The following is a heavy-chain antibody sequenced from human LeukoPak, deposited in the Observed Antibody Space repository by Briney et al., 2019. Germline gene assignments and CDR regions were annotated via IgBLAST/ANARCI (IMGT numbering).Heavy chain of an antibody. CDR2: ISGSGAST. D-gene: IGHD5-12*01. Sequence: PGGSLRLSCAASGFTFGGYAMSWVRQAPGWGVEWVSYISGSGASTYYADSVRGRFTLSRDNYENTLYIQMNSLRAEDTAVYYCAKGSRGYSGYYLDYWGQGTLISVSS. J-gene: IGHJ4*02. V-gene: IGHV3-23*01. CDR3: AKGSRGYSGYYLDY. CDR1: GFTFGGYA.